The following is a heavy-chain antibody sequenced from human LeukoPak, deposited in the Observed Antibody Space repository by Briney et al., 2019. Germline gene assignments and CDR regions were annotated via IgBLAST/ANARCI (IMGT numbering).Heavy chain of an antibody. Sequence: PGRSLRLSCAASGFTFSSYGMHWVRQAPGKGLEWVAVIWYDGSKKYYADSVKGRFTISRDNSKNTLYLQMNSLRAEDTAVYYCARVGAAAQQNWNLDLWGRGALVTVSS. D-gene: IGHD6-13*01. CDR2: IWYDGSKK. CDR3: ARVGAAAQQNWNLDL. CDR1: GFTFSSYG. J-gene: IGHJ2*01. V-gene: IGHV3-33*01.